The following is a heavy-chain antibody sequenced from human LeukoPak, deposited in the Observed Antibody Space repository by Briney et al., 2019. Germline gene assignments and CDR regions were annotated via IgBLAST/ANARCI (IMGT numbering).Heavy chain of an antibody. Sequence: GGSLRLSCAASGFTSSSYSMNWVRQAPGKGLEWVSSISSSSSYIYYADSVKGRFTISRDNAKNSLYLQMNSLRAEDTAVYYCARGRSRLLWFGESKGMDVWGQGTTVTVSS. J-gene: IGHJ6*02. V-gene: IGHV3-21*01. D-gene: IGHD3-10*01. CDR3: ARGRSRLLWFGESKGMDV. CDR2: ISSSSSYI. CDR1: GFTSSSYS.